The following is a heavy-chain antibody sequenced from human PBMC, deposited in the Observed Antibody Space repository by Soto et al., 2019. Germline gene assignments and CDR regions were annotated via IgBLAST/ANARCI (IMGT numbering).Heavy chain of an antibody. Sequence: GGSLRLSCAASGFTFDEFGMLWVRQAPGKGLESVSYISSTGTTIYYADSVKGRFTVSRDNPKNSMFLQMNSLRAEDTAVYYCASDGGYSDNDSPNWGQGTLVTVSS. D-gene: IGHD3-9*01. CDR1: GFTFDEFG. V-gene: IGHV3-48*01. CDR3: ASDGGYSDNDSPN. J-gene: IGHJ4*02. CDR2: ISSTGTTI.